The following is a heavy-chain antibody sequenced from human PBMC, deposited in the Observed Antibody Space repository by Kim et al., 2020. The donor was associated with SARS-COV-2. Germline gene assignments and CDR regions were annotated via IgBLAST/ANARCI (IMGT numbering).Heavy chain of an antibody. CDR2: ISWNSGSI. CDR3: AKDRSRKFYGGIAVAAMD. CDR1: GFTFDDYA. V-gene: IGHV3-9*01. Sequence: GGSLRLSCAASGFTFDDYAMHWVRQAPGKGLEWVSGISWNSGSIGYADSVKGRFTISRDNAKNSLYLQMNSLRAEDTALYYCAKDRSRKFYGGIAVAAMDWGQGTLVTVSS. J-gene: IGHJ4*02. D-gene: IGHD6-19*01.